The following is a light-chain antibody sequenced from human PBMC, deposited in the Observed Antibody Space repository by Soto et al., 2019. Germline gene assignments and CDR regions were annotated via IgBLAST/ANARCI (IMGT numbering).Light chain of an antibody. CDR1: SNDIGGYNC. CDR3: SSYTTNHTRV. V-gene: IGLV2-14*01. J-gene: IGLJ3*02. CDR2: EVY. Sequence: QSALTQPASVSGSPGQSITFSCTGTSNDIGGYNCVSWFQHHPDKAPKLIIYEVYDRPSGVSNRFSGSKSGNTASLTISGLQPEDEADYYCSSYTTNHTRVFGGGTKLTVL.